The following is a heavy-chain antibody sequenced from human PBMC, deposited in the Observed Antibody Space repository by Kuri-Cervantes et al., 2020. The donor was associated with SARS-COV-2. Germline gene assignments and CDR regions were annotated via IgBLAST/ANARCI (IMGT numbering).Heavy chain of an antibody. CDR1: GFTLSSYS. D-gene: IGHD6-13*01. V-gene: IGHV3-48*01. J-gene: IGHJ5*02. CDR2: ISSSSSTI. CDR3: ASRRAGAAAGIWGWFDP. Sequence: GESLKISCAASGFTLSSYSMNWVRQAPGKGLEWVSYISSSSSTIYYADSVKGRFTISRDNAKNSLYLQMNSLRAEDTAVYYCASRRAGAAAGIWGWFDPWGQGTLVTVSS.